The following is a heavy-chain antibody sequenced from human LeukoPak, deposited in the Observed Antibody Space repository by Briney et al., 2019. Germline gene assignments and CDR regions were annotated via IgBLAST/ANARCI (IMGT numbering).Heavy chain of an antibody. J-gene: IGHJ4*02. Sequence: GGSLRLSCAASGFTFSDYYINWIRQPPGRGLEWIAYITGSGTSVYYADSVKGRFTISRDNSRNTLYLQMNSLRAEDTAVYYCAKLSRWPAGTGGDYFDYWGQGTLVTVSS. CDR1: GFTFSDYY. CDR3: AKLSRWPAGTGGDYFDY. D-gene: IGHD6-19*01. V-gene: IGHV3-11*01. CDR2: ITGSGTSV.